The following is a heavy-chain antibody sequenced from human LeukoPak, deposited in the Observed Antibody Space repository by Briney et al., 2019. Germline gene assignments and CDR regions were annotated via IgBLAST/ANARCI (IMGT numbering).Heavy chain of an antibody. CDR2: IYYSGST. J-gene: IGHJ6*03. D-gene: IGHD2-21*01. V-gene: IGHV4-59*01. CDR3: ARGLRSYYYMDV. Sequence: SETLSLTCTVSGGSISSYYWSWIRQPPGKGLEWIGYIYYSGSTNYNPSLKSRVTISVDTSKNQFSLKLSSVTAADTAVYYCARGLRSYYYMDVWGQGTLVTVSS. CDR1: GGSISSYY.